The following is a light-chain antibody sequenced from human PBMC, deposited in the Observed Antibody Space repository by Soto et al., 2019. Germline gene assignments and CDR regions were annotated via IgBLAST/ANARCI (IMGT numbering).Light chain of an antibody. CDR2: GAS. CDR3: QQYNNWPGT. Sequence: EIVMTQSPATLSVSPGERATLSCRASQSVNNNLAWYQQKPGQAPRLLIYGASTRATGIPARFSGSGSGTEFTLTISSLQSEDFAVYYCQQYNNWPGTFGQGTKVDIK. CDR1: QSVNNN. J-gene: IGKJ1*01. V-gene: IGKV3-15*01.